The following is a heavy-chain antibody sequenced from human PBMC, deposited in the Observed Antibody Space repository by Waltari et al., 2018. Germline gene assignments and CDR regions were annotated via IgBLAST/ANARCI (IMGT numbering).Heavy chain of an antibody. CDR1: GFTFTGYA. CDR3: ARDPGPRYCKGVTCK. CDR2: ISRSGSSI. V-gene: IGHV3-48*03. D-gene: IGHD2-15*01. J-gene: IGHJ4*02. Sequence: EGQLVESGGGLVPPGGSLRLSCKVSGFTFTGYAMNWVRQGPGKGLEWIAYISRSGSSIYYADSVRGRFTIHRDNDNDSLFLQMNNVRSEDTGVYYCARDPGPRYCKGVTCKWGQGTLVIVSS.